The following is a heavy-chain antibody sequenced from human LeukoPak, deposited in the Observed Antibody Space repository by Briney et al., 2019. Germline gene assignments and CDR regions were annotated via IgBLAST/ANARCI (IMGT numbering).Heavy chain of an antibody. Sequence: PSETLSLTCTVSGGSISSGDYYWSWIRQPPGKGLEWIGYIYYSGSTYYNPSLKSRVTISVDTSKNQFSLKLSSVTAADTAVYYCARANCGGDCPFDYWGQGTLVTVSS. CDR3: ARANCGGDCPFDY. D-gene: IGHD2-21*02. CDR1: GGSISSGDYY. V-gene: IGHV4-30-4*01. J-gene: IGHJ4*02. CDR2: IYYSGST.